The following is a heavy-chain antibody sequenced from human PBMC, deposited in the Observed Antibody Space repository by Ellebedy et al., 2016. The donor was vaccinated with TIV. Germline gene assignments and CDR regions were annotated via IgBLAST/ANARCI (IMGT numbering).Heavy chain of an antibody. V-gene: IGHV3-48*02. CDR2: ISSSSSTI. CDR3: AKRRAAAGRGYYFDY. D-gene: IGHD6-13*01. CDR1: GFTFSSYS. J-gene: IGHJ4*02. Sequence: GGSLRLSXAASGFTFSSYSMNWVRQAPGKGLEWVSYISSSSSTIYYADSVKGRFTISRDNAKNSLYLQMNSLRDEDTAMYYCAKRRAAAGRGYYFDYWGQGTLVTVSS.